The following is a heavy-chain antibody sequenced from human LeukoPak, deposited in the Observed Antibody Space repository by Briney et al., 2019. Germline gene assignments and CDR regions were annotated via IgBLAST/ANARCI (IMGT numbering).Heavy chain of an antibody. V-gene: IGHV3-23*01. J-gene: IGHJ4*02. D-gene: IGHD2-8*01. CDR2: LVSGGAP. CDR3: ARQPGSCTRGTCYFDS. CDR1: GFTFSSYA. Sequence: PGGSLRLSCAASGFTFSSYAMSWVRQAPGKGLEWVSALVSGGAPYYADSVKGRFTMSRDNSKNSLYLQMNSLRAEDTAVYYCARQPGSCTRGTCYFDSWGQGTLVTVSS.